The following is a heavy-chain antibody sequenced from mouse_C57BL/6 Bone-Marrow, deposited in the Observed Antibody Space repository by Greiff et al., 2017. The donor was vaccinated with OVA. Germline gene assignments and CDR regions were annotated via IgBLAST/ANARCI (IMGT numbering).Heavy chain of an antibody. CDR2: IDPETGGT. J-gene: IGHJ2*01. Sequence: VQLQQSGAELVRPGASVTLSCKASGYTFTDYDMHWVKQTPVHGLEWIGAIDPETGGTAYNQKFKGKAILTADKSSSTAYMELRSLTSEDSAVYYCTGLIYYYYDSYFDYWGQGTTLTVSA. D-gene: IGHD2-4*01. V-gene: IGHV1-15*01. CDR1: GYTFTDYD. CDR3: TGLIYYYYDSYFDY.